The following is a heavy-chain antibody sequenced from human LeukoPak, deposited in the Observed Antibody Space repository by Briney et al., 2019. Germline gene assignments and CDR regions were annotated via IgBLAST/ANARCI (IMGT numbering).Heavy chain of an antibody. Sequence: GASLRLPCAGCGFRLKNYGMSWVRQAAGKGLEWVSTISGSGDTTYYADSAKGRFTISRDNSKNTLYLQMDSLRAEDTAVYYCARITTTTPLNWFDPWGQGTLVTVSS. V-gene: IGHV3-23*01. J-gene: IGHJ5*02. CDR2: ISGSGDTT. CDR1: GFRLKNYG. CDR3: ARITTTTPLNWFDP. D-gene: IGHD1-1*01.